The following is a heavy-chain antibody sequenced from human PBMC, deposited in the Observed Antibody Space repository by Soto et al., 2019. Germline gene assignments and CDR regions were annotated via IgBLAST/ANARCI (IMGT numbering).Heavy chain of an antibody. J-gene: IGHJ5*02. CDR2: IKSDGSTT. D-gene: IGHD1-26*01. CDR1: GFAFSSYW. Sequence: EVQLVESGGGLVQPGGSLRLSCAASGFAFSSYWMDWVRQVPGKGMVWVSRIKSDGSTTSYADSVKGRVTISRDNAKNTLYLQMNSLRVEDTAVYHCVIGWSRAWFDPWGQGTLVTVSS. CDR3: VIGWSRAWFDP. V-gene: IGHV3-74*01.